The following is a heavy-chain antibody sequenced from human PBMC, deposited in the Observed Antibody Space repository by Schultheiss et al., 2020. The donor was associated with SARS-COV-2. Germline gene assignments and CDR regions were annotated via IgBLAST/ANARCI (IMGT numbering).Heavy chain of an antibody. J-gene: IGHJ4*02. Sequence: GESLKISCAASGFTFSSYGMHWVRQAPGKGLEWVAVIWYDGSNKYYADSVKGRFTISRDNSKNTLYLQMNSLRAEDTAVYYCARDYGEAAASAFDYWGQGTLVTVSS. D-gene: IGHD6-13*01. CDR3: ARDYGEAAASAFDY. CDR2: IWYDGSNK. CDR1: GFTFSSYG. V-gene: IGHV3-33*01.